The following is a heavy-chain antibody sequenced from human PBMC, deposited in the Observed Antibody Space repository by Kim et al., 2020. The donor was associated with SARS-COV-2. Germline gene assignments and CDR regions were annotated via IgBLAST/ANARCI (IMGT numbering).Heavy chain of an antibody. CDR1: GFSFSNFA. Sequence: GGSLRLSCAASGFSFSNFAMHWVRQAPGKEPEWMAVISSDGGDKYYVDSVKGRFTISRDNSKNTLYLQMNSLGVEDTATFYCARGHPKFYYYGPVYVWG. V-gene: IGHV3-30*04. CDR2: ISSDGGDK. CDR3: ARGHPKFYYYGPVYV. D-gene: IGHD3-10*01. J-gene: IGHJ3*01.